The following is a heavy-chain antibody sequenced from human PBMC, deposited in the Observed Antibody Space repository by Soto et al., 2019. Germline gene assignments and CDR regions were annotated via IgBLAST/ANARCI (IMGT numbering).Heavy chain of an antibody. D-gene: IGHD6-6*01. V-gene: IGHV1-18*01. J-gene: IGHJ6*02. CDR2: ISAYNGNT. Sequence: QVQLVQSGAEVKKPGASVKVSCKASGYTFTSYGISWVRQAPGQGLEWMGWISAYNGNTNYAQKLQGRVTMTTDTSMSTAYMELRSLRSDDTAVYYCATFTRYSSSSGPSDYYYGMDVWGQGTTVTVSS. CDR3: ATFTRYSSSSGPSDYYYGMDV. CDR1: GYTFTSYG.